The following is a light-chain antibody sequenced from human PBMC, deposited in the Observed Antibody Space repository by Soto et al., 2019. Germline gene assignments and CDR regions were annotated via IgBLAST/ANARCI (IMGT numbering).Light chain of an antibody. CDR3: ETWDSNTPV. J-gene: IGLJ2*01. CDR1: SGHSSYI. V-gene: IGLV4-60*03. Sequence: QLVLTQSSSASASLGSSVKLTCTLSSGHSSYIIAWHQQQPGKAPRYLMKLEGSGSYNKGSGVPDRFSGSSSGADRYLTISHLQSEDEADYYCETWDSNTPVFGGGTKLTVL. CDR2: LEGSGSY.